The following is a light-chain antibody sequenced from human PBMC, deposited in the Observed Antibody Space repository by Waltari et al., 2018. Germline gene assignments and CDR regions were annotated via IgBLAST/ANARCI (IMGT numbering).Light chain of an antibody. J-gene: IGLJ2*01. V-gene: IGLV1-44*01. Sequence: QSVLTQPPSASGTPGQRVFISCSGSSSNIGRNTVNWYQQLPATALKLLIFSNNQRPLGGSDRFSGSKSGTSASLAISGLQSEDEADYYCAVWDGSLNGHVVFGGGTKLTVL. CDR1: SSNIGRNT. CDR3: AVWDGSLNGHVV. CDR2: SNN.